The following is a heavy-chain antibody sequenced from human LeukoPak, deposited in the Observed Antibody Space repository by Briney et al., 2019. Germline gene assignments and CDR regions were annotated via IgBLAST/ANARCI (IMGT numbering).Heavy chain of an antibody. Sequence: SGPTLVNPTQTLTLTCTFSGFSLSTGGMCVSWIRQPPGKALEWLARIDWDDDKYYSTSLKTRLTISKDTSNNQVVLTMTNMDPVDTGTYYGARTTYDSTGYLPDYWGQGTLVTVSS. D-gene: IGHD3-22*01. CDR1: GFSLSTGGMC. CDR3: ARTTYDSTGYLPDY. CDR2: IDWDDDK. J-gene: IGHJ4*02. V-gene: IGHV2-70*11.